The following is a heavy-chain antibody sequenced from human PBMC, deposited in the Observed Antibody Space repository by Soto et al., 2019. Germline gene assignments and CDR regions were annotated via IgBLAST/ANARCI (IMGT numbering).Heavy chain of an antibody. CDR1: GFTFSSYA. V-gene: IGHV3-23*01. D-gene: IGHD2-2*01. CDR3: AKDIIGYCSSTSCSPFDY. CDR2: ISGSGGST. J-gene: IGHJ4*02. Sequence: GGSLRLSCAASGFTFSSYAMTCVRQAPGKGLEWVSAISGSGGSTYYADSVKGRFTISRDNSKNTLYLQMNSLRAEDTAVYYCAKDIIGYCSSTSCSPFDYWGQGTLVTVSS.